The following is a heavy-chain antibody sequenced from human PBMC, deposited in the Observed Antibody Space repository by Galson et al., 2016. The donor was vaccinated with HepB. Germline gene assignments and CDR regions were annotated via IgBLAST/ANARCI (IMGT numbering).Heavy chain of an antibody. Sequence: SLRLSCAASGFSFSEYYMTWIRQAPGKGLEWLSYISGGGTIIHNADSVKGRFTISRDNAKNSLYLQINSLRAEGTAVYYCARGTIFGVVTASLSSFDHWGRGTLVTVSS. V-gene: IGHV3-11*01. CDR3: ARGTIFGVVTASLSSFDH. CDR1: GFSFSEYY. D-gene: IGHD3-3*01. CDR2: ISGGGTII. J-gene: IGHJ5*02.